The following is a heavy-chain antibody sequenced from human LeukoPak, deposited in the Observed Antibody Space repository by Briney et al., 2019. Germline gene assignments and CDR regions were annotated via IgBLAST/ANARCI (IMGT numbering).Heavy chain of an antibody. J-gene: IGHJ5*02. V-gene: IGHV4-39*01. CDR3: ARRQEACWFDP. CDR2: IYYSGST. CDR1: GGSISSSSYY. Sequence: SETLSLTCTVSGGSISSSSYYWGWIRQPPGKGLEWIGSIYYSGSTYYNPSLKSRVTISVDTSKNQFSLKLSSVTAADTAVYYCARRQEACWFDPWGQGTLVTVSS.